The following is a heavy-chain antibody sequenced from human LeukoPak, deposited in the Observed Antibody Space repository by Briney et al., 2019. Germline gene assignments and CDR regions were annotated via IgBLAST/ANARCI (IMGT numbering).Heavy chain of an antibody. CDR3: ARVAVTAMAHYYYYYMDV. D-gene: IGHD5-18*01. Sequence: PSETLSLTCTVSGGSISSGSYYWSWIRQPAGKGLEWIGRIYTSGSTNYNPSLNSRVIIAVYTSKNQFSLKLSSVTAADTAVYYCARVAVTAMAHYYYYYMDVWGKGTTVTISS. V-gene: IGHV4-61*02. CDR2: IYTSGST. J-gene: IGHJ6*03. CDR1: GGSISSGSYY.